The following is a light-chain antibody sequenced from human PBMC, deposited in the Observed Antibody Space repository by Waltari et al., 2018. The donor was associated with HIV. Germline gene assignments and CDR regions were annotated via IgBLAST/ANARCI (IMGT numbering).Light chain of an antibody. J-gene: IGLJ2*01. Sequence: QSVLTQSPSASGTPGQRVTISCSGSNSNIGRNYVTWYQQPPGTTPRLLIYTTNQRPSGVPDRFSGSKSGTSASLAISGLRSEDEADYYCAAWDASRSGVVFGGGTKLTVL. V-gene: IGLV1-47*01. CDR3: AAWDASRSGVV. CDR2: TTN. CDR1: NSNIGRNY.